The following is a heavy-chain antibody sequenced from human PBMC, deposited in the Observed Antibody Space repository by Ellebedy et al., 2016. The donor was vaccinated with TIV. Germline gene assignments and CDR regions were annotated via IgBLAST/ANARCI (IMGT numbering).Heavy chain of an antibody. Sequence: GESLKISCAASGFIVSSNYMSWVRQAPGKGLEWVSIIYSGGGTYYADSVKGRFTISRDNSKNTLYLQMNSLRVEDTAVYYCARKVPAPTTVPPNWYFDLWGRGTLVTVSS. V-gene: IGHV3-66*01. CDR2: IYSGGGT. D-gene: IGHD4-17*01. CDR3: ARKVPAPTTVPPNWYFDL. CDR1: GFIVSSNY. J-gene: IGHJ2*01.